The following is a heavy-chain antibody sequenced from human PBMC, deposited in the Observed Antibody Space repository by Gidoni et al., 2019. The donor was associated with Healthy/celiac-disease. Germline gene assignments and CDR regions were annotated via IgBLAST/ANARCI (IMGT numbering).Heavy chain of an antibody. CDR3: AKGRGDSGYDFDY. V-gene: IGHV3-9*01. CDR2: ISWNSGSI. Sequence: EVQLVESGGGLVQPGRSLRLSCAASGFTFDDYAMHWVRQAPGKGLEWVSGISWNSGSIGYADSVKGRFTISRDNAKNSLYLQMNSLRAEDTALYYCAKGRGDSGYDFDYWGQGTLVTVSS. D-gene: IGHD5-12*01. CDR1: GFTFDDYA. J-gene: IGHJ4*02.